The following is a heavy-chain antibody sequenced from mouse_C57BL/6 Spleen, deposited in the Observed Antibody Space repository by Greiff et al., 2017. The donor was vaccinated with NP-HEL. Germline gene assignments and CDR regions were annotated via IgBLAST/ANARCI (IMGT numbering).Heavy chain of an antibody. D-gene: IGHD2-5*01. J-gene: IGHJ3*01. CDR2: IWTGGGT. CDR3: ARDSNGFAY. Sequence: VKLMESGPGLVAPSQCLSITCTVSGFTLTSYAISWVRQPPGKGLEWLGVIWTGGGTNYNSALKYRLSISKDNSKSQVSLKLNSLQTDDTARYYWARDSNGFAYWGQGTLVTVSA. V-gene: IGHV2-9-1*01. CDR1: GFTLTSYA.